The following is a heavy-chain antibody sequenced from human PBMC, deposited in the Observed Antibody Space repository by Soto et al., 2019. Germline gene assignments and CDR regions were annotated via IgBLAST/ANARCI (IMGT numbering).Heavy chain of an antibody. CDR3: ARGLRWTRTFDF. Sequence: PSETLSLTCSVSGGYITSSSYSWGWIRQSPGTGLQWIGSLSYTGSTYYNPSLKGRVAISADTPKNEFSLELSSVTAADTATYFCARGLRWTRTFDFWGRGTLVTVSS. CDR2: LSYTGST. CDR1: GGYITSSSYS. V-gene: IGHV4-39*02. J-gene: IGHJ4*02. D-gene: IGHD3-16*01.